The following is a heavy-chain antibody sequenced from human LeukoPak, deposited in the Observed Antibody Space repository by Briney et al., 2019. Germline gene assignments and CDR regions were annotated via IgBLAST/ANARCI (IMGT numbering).Heavy chain of an antibody. CDR1: GFTFSSYA. D-gene: IGHD3-22*01. V-gene: IGHV3-23*01. J-gene: IGHJ4*02. Sequence: PGGSLRLSCAASGFTFSSYAMSWVRQAPGKGLEWVSAISGSGGSTYYADSVKGRFTISRDNSKNTLYLQMNSLRAEDTAVYYCAKRDSGYYYDSSGYYYMYFDYWGQGTLVTVSS. CDR2: ISGSGGST. CDR3: AKRDSGYYYDSSGYYYMYFDY.